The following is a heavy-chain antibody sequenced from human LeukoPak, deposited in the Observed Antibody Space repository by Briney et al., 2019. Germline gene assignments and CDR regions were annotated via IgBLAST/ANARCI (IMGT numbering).Heavy chain of an antibody. D-gene: IGHD6-13*01. CDR3: ARHGSSWYYFDY. CDR1: GGSISGYY. J-gene: IGHJ4*02. Sequence: SETLSLTCTVSGGSISGYYWSWIRQPPGKGLEWIGYIYYSGSTNYNPSLKSRVTISVDTSKNQFSLKLSSVTAADTAVYYCARHGSSWYYFDYWAREPWSPSPQ. V-gene: IGHV4-59*08. CDR2: IYYSGST.